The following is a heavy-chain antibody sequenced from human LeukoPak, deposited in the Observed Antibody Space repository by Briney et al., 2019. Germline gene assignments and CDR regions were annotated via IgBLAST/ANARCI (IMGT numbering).Heavy chain of an antibody. V-gene: IGHV3-21*01. J-gene: IGHJ4*02. D-gene: IGHD5-12*01. Sequence: PGGSLRLSCAASGFTFSSYSMNWVRQAPGKGLEWVSSISSSSSYIYYADSVKGRFTITRDNAKNSLYLEMNSLRAEDTAVYYCARRYSGYLDYWGQGTLVTVSS. CDR3: ARRYSGYLDY. CDR1: GFTFSSYS. CDR2: ISSSSSYI.